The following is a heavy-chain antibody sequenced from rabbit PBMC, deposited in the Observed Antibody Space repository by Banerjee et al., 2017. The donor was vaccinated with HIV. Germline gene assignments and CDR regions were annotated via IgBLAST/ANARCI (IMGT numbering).Heavy chain of an antibody. CDR2: INAVTGKA. V-gene: IGHV1S45*01. D-gene: IGHD4-2*01. J-gene: IGHJ4*01. Sequence: QEQLEESGGGLVQPGASLTLTCKASGIDFSNYNFICWVRQAPGKGLEWIACINAVTGKAVYASWAKGRFTFSKTSSTTVTLHMTSLTVADTATYFCARDAAGREDFNLWGPGTLVTVS. CDR3: ARDAAGREDFNL. CDR1: GIDFSNYNF.